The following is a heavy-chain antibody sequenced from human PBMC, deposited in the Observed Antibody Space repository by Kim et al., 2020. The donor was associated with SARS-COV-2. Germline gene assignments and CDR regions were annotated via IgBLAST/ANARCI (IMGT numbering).Heavy chain of an antibody. V-gene: IGHV1-69*01. Sequence: FQGRVTITADESTSTAYMELSSLRSEDTAVYYCARVSAGVVVINAGWFDPWGQGTLVTVSS. D-gene: IGHD3-22*01. CDR3: ARVSAGVVVINAGWFDP. J-gene: IGHJ5*02.